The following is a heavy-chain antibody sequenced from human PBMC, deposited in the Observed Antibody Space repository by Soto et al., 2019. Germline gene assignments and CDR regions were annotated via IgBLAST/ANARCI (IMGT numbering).Heavy chain of an antibody. J-gene: IGHJ6*02. V-gene: IGHV3-30*18. CDR3: AKDLLTAIAAAGTAYYYHGMDV. Sequence: GGSLRLSCAASGFTFSSYGMHWVRQAPGKGLEWVAVISYDGSNKYYADSVKGRFTISRDNSKNTLYLQMNSLRAEDTAVYYCAKDLLTAIAAAGTAYYYHGMDVWGQGTTVTVSS. CDR2: ISYDGSNK. CDR1: GFTFSSYG. D-gene: IGHD6-13*01.